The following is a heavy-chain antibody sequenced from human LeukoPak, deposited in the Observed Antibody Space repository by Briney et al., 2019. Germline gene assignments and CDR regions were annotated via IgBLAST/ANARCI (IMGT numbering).Heavy chain of an antibody. CDR3: ARDPYYYGSGSYYSTFDY. Sequence: SETLSLTCAVYGGSFSGYYWSWIRQPPGKGLEWFGEINHSGSTNYNPSLKSRVTISVDTSKNQFSLKLSSVTAADTAVYYCARDPYYYGSGSYYSTFDYWGQGTLVTVSS. CDR2: INHSGST. J-gene: IGHJ4*02. CDR1: GGSFSGYY. D-gene: IGHD3-10*01. V-gene: IGHV4-34*01.